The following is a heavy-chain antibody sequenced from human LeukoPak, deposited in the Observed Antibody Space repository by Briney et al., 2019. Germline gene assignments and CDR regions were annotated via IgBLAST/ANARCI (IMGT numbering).Heavy chain of an antibody. D-gene: IGHD3-10*01. CDR2: ISSSSSTI. J-gene: IGHJ5*02. V-gene: IGHV3-48*01. CDR3: ARGHSSGSNYWFDP. CDR1: GFTFSRYS. Sequence: GVSVRLSCAASGFTFSRYSMNWVRQAPGKGLEGVSYISSSSSTIYYADSVKGRFTISRDNAKDSLYLQMNCLSGEDTAVEYCARGHSSGSNYWFDPWGQGALVTVSS.